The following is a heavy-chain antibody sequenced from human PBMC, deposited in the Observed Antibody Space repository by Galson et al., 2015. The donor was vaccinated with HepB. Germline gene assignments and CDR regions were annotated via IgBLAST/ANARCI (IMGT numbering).Heavy chain of an antibody. D-gene: IGHD5-24*01. Sequence: ETLSLTCAVYGGSFSGYYWSWIRQPPGKGLEWIGEINHSGSTNYNPSLKSRVTISVDTSKNQFSLKLSSVTAADTAVYYCARGRGGVWMATTVDYWGQGTLVTVSS. CDR2: INHSGST. V-gene: IGHV4-34*01. CDR1: GGSFSGYY. CDR3: ARGRGGVWMATTVDY. J-gene: IGHJ4*02.